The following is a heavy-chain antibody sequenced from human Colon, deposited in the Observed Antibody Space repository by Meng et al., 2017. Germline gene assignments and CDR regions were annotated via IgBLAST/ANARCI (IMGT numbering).Heavy chain of an antibody. CDR2: ISSSGKII. V-gene: IGHV3-48*03. J-gene: IGHJ5*02. CDR1: GFTFTSHA. D-gene: IGHD1-14*01. CDR3: ARDHGTGLNH. Sequence: GQLVESGGGVVQPGRSLRLSCAASGFTFTSHAMHWVRQAPGKGLEWVSHISSSGKIIDYADSVKGRFTISRDNANNSLYLQMDSLTADDTAVYYCARDHGTGLNHWGQGALVTVSS.